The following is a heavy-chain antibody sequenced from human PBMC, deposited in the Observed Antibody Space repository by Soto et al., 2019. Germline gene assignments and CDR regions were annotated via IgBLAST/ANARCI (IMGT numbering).Heavy chain of an antibody. CDR1: GGSISSYY. J-gene: IGHJ5*02. CDR3: ARLMESNWFDP. CDR2: IYYSGST. V-gene: IGHV4-59*08. Sequence: SXTLSLTCTVSGGSISSYYWSWILQPPGKGLEWIGYIYYSGSTNYNPSLKSRVTISVDTSKNQFSLKLSYVTAADTAVYYCARLMESNWFDPWGQGTLVTVSS. D-gene: IGHD1-1*01.